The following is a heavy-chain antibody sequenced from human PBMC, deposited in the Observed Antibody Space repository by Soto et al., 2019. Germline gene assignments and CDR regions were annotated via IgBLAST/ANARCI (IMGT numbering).Heavy chain of an antibody. D-gene: IGHD2-21*02. Sequence: GASVKVSCKASGYTFTSYGISWVRQAPGQGLEWMGWISAYNGNTNYAQKLQGRVTMTTDTSTSTAYMKLRSLRSDDTAVYYCAWGDTNSYYYYYGMDVWGQGTTVTVSS. J-gene: IGHJ6*02. CDR2: ISAYNGNT. V-gene: IGHV1-18*01. CDR3: AWGDTNSYYYYYGMDV. CDR1: GYTFTSYG.